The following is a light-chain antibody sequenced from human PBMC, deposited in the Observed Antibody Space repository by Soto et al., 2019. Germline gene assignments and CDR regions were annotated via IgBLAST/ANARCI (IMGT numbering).Light chain of an antibody. CDR1: QSISSY. Sequence: DIQMTQSPSSLSASVGDRVTITCRASQSISSYLNWYQQKPGKAPMLLIYAASSLQGGVPSRFSGSVSWTDFTLTISSLQHEDFATYYCQQSYSAPPTFGGGTKVESK. V-gene: IGKV1-39*01. CDR2: AAS. J-gene: IGKJ4*01. CDR3: QQSYSAPPT.